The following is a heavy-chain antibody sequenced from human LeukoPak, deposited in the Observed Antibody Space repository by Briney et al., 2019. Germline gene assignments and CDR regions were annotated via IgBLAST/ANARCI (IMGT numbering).Heavy chain of an antibody. Sequence: GASVKVSCKASGYIFTDYAIHWLRQAPGQRPEWMGWMNAGNGNTKYSQKFQGGITLIRDTSAATAYMELSSLRHDDLAVFYCARGRGTSGTNRDFYYYYYMDVWGKGTTVTISS. CDR2: MNAGNGNT. J-gene: IGHJ6*03. CDR3: ARGRGTSGTNRDFYYYYYMDV. V-gene: IGHV1-3*01. CDR1: GYIFTDYA. D-gene: IGHD2-2*01.